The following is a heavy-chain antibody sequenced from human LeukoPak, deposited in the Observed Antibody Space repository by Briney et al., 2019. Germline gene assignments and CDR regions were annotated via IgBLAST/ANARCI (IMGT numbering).Heavy chain of an antibody. J-gene: IGHJ4*02. CDR3: ARDQRCSGGSCYSDRFDY. CDR1: GYTFTSYG. CDR2: ISAYNGNT. V-gene: IGHV1-18*04. D-gene: IGHD2-15*01. Sequence: ASVKVSCKASGYTFTSYGISWVRQAPGQGLEWMGWISAYNGNTNYAQKLQGRVTMTTDTSTSTAYTELRSLRSDDTAVYYCARDQRCSGGSCYSDRFDYWGQGTLVTVSS.